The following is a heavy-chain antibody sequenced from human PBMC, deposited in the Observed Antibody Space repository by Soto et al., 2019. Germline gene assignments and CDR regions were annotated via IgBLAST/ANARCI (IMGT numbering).Heavy chain of an antibody. J-gene: IGHJ6*02. V-gene: IGHV3-13*01. Sequence: EVQLVESGGGLVQPGGSLRLSCAASGFTFSSYDMHWVRQATGKGLEWVSAIGTAGDTYYPGSVKGRCTISRETAKNSLYLQMNSLRAGDTAVYYCARVKRPGYGMDVWGQGPTVPVSS. CDR1: GFTFSSYD. D-gene: IGHD3-22*01. CDR2: IGTAGDT. CDR3: ARVKRPGYGMDV.